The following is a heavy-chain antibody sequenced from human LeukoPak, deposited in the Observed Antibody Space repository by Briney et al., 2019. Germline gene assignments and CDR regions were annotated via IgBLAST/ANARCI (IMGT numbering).Heavy chain of an antibody. CDR1: GFTVSSNY. Sequence: GGSLRLSCAPSGFTVSSNYMSCVRQAPGKGLEWGSVIYSGGSTYYADSVKGRFTISRDNSKNTLYLQMNSLRAEDTAVYYCARAAIAYCGGDCYSDYFDYWGQGTLVTVSS. J-gene: IGHJ4*02. CDR2: IYSGGST. D-gene: IGHD2-21*02. V-gene: IGHV3-66*01. CDR3: ARAAIAYCGGDCYSDYFDY.